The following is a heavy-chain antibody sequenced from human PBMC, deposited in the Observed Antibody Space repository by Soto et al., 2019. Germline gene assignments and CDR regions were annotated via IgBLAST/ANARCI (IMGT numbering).Heavy chain of an antibody. V-gene: IGHV5-51*01. CDR2: IYPGDSDT. CDR1: GYSFTSYW. J-gene: IGHJ6*02. Sequence: GESLKISCKGSGYSFTSYWIGWVRQMPGKGLEWMGIIYPGDSDTRYSPSFQGQVTISADKSISTAYLQWSSLKASDTAMYYCATTVQTVTNNYYYYYGMDVWGQGTTVTVSS. CDR3: ATTVQTVTNNYYYYYGMDV. D-gene: IGHD4-17*01.